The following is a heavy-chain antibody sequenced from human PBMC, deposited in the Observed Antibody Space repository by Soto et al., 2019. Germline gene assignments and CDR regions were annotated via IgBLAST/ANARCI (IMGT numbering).Heavy chain of an antibody. CDR2: IATSASYI. V-gene: IGHV3-21*01. CDR3: ARDTILDN. CDR1: GLSSSAFS. J-gene: IGHJ4*02. Sequence: GVYLRLSCAASGLSSSAFSMNWVRQAPGKGPEWLASIATSASYIYYADSVRGRFTISRDNAKNSVFLQMNSLRPEDKAVYYCARDTILDNWGQGSLVTVSS.